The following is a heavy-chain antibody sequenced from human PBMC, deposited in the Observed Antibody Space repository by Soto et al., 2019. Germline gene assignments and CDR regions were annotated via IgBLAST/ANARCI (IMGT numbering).Heavy chain of an antibody. CDR2: IYYSGST. CDR3: ARSIEGGYDFWSGYLTGGYYGMDV. J-gene: IGHJ6*02. CDR1: GGSISSGDYY. V-gene: IGHV4-30-4*01. D-gene: IGHD3-3*01. Sequence: PSGTLSLTCTVSGGSISSGDYYWSWIRQPPGKGLEWIGYIYYSGSTYYNPSLKSRVTISVDTSKNQFSLKLSSVTAADTAVYYCARSIEGGYDFWSGYLTGGYYGMDVWGQGTTVTVSS.